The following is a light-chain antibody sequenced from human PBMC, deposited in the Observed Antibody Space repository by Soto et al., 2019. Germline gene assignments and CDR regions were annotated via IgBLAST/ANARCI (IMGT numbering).Light chain of an antibody. V-gene: IGKV1-27*01. CDR3: QKYNGAPFT. J-gene: IGKJ3*01. Sequence: IQMTQSPSPLSASVGDRVTITCRASQDISNFSAWYQQKPGKAPNLLISAASTLQSGVPSRFSGSGYGTEFTLTISSLQPEDVATYYCQKYNGAPFTFGPGTKVDIK. CDR1: QDISNF. CDR2: AAS.